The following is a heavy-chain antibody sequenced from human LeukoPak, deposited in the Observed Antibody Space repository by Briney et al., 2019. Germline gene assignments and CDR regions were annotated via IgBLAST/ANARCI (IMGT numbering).Heavy chain of an antibody. D-gene: IGHD3-10*01. CDR3: TRVSRSGSYSDF. V-gene: IGHV3-49*04. CDR2: IRSQGYGGTT. CDR1: GGSFSGYY. Sequence: LSLTCAVYGGSFSGYYWSWVRQAPGKGLEWVGLIRSQGYGGTTQYAASVKGRFTISRDDSKSIAYLQMNSLKTEDTAVYYCTRVSRSGSYSDFWGQGTLVTVSS. J-gene: IGHJ4*02.